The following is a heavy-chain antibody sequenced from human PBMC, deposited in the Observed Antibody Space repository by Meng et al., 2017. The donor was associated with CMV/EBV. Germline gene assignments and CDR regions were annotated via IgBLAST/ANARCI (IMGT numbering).Heavy chain of an antibody. CDR2: ISSSSSYI. V-gene: IGHV3-21*01. J-gene: IGHJ6*02. D-gene: IGHD3-3*01. CDR1: GFTFSSYS. CDR3: ARDNDFWSGYYRYYYYYYGMDV. Sequence: GESLKISCAASGFTFSSYSRNWVRQAPGKGLEWVSSISSSSSYIYYADSVKGRFTITRDNAKNSLYLQMNSLRAEDTAVYYCARDNDFWSGYYRYYYYYYGMDVWGQGTTVTVSS.